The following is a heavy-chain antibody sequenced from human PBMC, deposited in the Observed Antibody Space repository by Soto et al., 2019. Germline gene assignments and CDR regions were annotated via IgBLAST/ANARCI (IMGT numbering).Heavy chain of an antibody. CDR3: AREGDRTENPLYC. V-gene: IGHV4-61*01. D-gene: IGHD2-21*02. CDR2: LYYSGNT. J-gene: IGHJ4*02. Sequence: QVQLQESGPGLVTPSETLSLTCSVSGGSVRSGSYYWSWIRQPPVRGLAWIGYLYYSGNTNYNPSLKIRVSISQETSKHQFSLRLSSVTAADTAVYYCAREGDRTENPLYCWGPGTLVTVSS. CDR1: GGSVRSGSYY.